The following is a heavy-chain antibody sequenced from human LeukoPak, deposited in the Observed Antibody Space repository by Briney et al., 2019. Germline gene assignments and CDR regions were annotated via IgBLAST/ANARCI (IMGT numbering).Heavy chain of an antibody. CDR1: GYRFTNYW. Sequence: GESLKISCKGSGYRFTNYWIGWVRQMPGKGLEWMGMIYPGDSDTRYSPSFQGQVTISADKSISTAYLQWSSLKASDTAMYYCARHGLSSSWPNWGQGTLVTVSS. D-gene: IGHD6-13*01. CDR3: ARHGLSSSWPN. J-gene: IGHJ4*02. CDR2: IYPGDSDT. V-gene: IGHV5-51*01.